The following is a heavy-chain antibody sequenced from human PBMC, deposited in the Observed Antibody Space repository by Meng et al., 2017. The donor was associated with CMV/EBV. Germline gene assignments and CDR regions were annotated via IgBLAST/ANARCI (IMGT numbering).Heavy chain of an antibody. CDR2: INPNSGGS. CDR1: GYTFSGYY. D-gene: IGHD2-2*01. Sequence: SVPVSFMASGYTFSGYYMHWVRQAPGQGLEGMGWINPNSGGSNYAQKLQGRVTMTMDTSISTAYMELSRLRSDDTAVYYCARVVPAAIGTIDYWGQGTLVTVSS. J-gene: IGHJ4*02. CDR3: ARVVPAAIGTIDY. V-gene: IGHV1-2*02.